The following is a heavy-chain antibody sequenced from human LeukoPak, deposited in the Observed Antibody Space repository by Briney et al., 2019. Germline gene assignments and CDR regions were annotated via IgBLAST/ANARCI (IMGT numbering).Heavy chain of an antibody. CDR2: IDGDGSTK. D-gene: IGHD6-13*01. Sequence: GGSLRLPCAASRFTFSSSWMAWVRQAPGKGLEWVSNIDGDGSTKNYVDSVKGRFTVSRDNAKNSLYLQMNSLKDEDTAVYYCARDRAYSTFDIWGQGTMVTVSS. CDR1: RFTFSSSW. V-gene: IGHV3-7*01. CDR3: ARDRAYSTFDI. J-gene: IGHJ3*02.